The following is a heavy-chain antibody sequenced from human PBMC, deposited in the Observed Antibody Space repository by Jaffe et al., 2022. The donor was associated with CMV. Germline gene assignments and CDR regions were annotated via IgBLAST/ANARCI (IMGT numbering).Heavy chain of an antibody. Sequence: QVQLVQSGAEVKKPGASVKVSCKASGYTFTSYAMHWVRQAPGQRLEWMGWINAGNGNTKYSQKFQGRVTITRDTSASTAYMELSSLRSEDTAVYYCAREAGSGWDFDYWGQGTLVTVSS. CDR3: AREAGSGWDFDY. CDR1: GYTFTSYA. V-gene: IGHV1-3*01. D-gene: IGHD6-19*01. CDR2: INAGNGNT. J-gene: IGHJ4*02.